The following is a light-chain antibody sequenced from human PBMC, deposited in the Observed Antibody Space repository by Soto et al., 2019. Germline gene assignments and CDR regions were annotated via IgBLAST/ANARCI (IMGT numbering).Light chain of an antibody. Sequence: EIVLTQSPGTLSLSPGEGATLSCRASENVYINSLAWYQQKPGQPPRLLIYGAATRASAVPDRFSGSGSGADFTLTITGLEPEHFAVYYCQQYGTSPLTFGPGTRVD. J-gene: IGKJ3*01. V-gene: IGKV3-20*01. CDR2: GAA. CDR3: QQYGTSPLT. CDR1: ENVYINS.